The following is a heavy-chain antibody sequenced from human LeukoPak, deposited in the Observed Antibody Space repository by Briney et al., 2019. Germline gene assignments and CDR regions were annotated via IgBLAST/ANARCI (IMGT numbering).Heavy chain of an antibody. CDR2: VRSDGNDK. V-gene: IGHV3-30*02. CDR1: EFSFSNYG. J-gene: IGHJ4*02. CDR3: ATAGLDY. Sequence: GGSLRLSCAASEFSFSNYGMHWVRQAPGKGLEWVTFVRSDGNDKYYADSVKGRFTISRDNSKNTLYLQMTSLRVEDTAIYYCATAGLDYWGQGSLVTVSS. D-gene: IGHD2-21*02.